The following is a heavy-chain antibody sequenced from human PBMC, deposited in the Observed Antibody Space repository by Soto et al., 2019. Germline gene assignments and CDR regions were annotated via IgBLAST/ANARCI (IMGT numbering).Heavy chain of an antibody. CDR1: GGSFSGYY. V-gene: IGHV4-34*01. J-gene: IGHJ6*02. CDR2: INHSGST. CDR3: ARGRDGMDV. Sequence: PSETLSLTCAVYGGSFSGYYWSWIRQPPGKGLEWIGEINHSGSTNYNPSLKGRVTISVDTSKNQFSLKLSSVTAADTAVYYCARGRDGMDVWGQGTTVTVSS.